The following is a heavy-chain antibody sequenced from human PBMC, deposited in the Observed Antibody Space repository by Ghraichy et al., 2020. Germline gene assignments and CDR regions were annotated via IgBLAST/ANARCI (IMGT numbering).Heavy chain of an antibody. J-gene: IGHJ6*02. CDR3: ARDKCESYYYGSGFYYGMDV. CDR1: GGSISSSSYY. Sequence: SETLSLTCTVSGGSISSSSYYWGWIRQPPGKGLEWIGSIYYSGSTYYNPSLKSRVTISVDTSKNQFSLKLSSVTAADTAVYYCARDKCESYYYGSGFYYGMDVWGQGTTVTVSS. D-gene: IGHD3-10*01. CDR2: IYYSGST. V-gene: IGHV4-39*07.